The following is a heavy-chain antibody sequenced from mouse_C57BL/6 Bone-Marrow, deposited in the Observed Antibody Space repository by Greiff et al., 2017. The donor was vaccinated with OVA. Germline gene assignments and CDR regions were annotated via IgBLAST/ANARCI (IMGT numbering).Heavy chain of an antibody. J-gene: IGHJ4*01. D-gene: IGHD1-1*01. CDR3: ARRYYGSPYYYAMDY. CDR2: INPNNGGT. V-gene: IGHV1-26*01. Sequence: EVQLQQSGPELVKPGASVKISCKASGYTFTDYYMNWVKQSHGKSLEWIGDINPNNGGTSYNQKFKGKATLTVDKSSSTAYMELRSLTSEDSAVYYCARRYYGSPYYYAMDYWGQGTSVTVSS. CDR1: GYTFTDYY.